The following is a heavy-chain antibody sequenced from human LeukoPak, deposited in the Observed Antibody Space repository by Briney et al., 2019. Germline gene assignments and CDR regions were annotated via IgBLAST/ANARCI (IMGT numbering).Heavy chain of an antibody. D-gene: IGHD3-10*01. V-gene: IGHV3-48*04. CDR1: GFTFSSYS. J-gene: IGHJ6*02. Sequence: GGSLRLSCAASGFTFSSYSMNWVRQAPGKGLEWVSYISSSSSTIYYANSVKGRFTISRDNAKNSLYLQMNSLRAEDTAVYYCARDLTMVRGGMDVWGQGTTVTVS. CDR2: ISSSSSTI. CDR3: ARDLTMVRGGMDV.